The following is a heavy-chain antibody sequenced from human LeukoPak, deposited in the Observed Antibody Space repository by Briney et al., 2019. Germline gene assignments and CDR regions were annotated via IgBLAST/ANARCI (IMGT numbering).Heavy chain of an antibody. V-gene: IGHV1-2*04. J-gene: IGHJ5*02. D-gene: IGHD3-10*01. CDR2: INPNSGGT. CDR1: GYTFTGYY. Sequence: APVKVSCKASGYTFTGYYMHWVRQAPGQGLEWMGWINPNSGGTNYAQKFQGWVTMTRDTSISTAYMELSRLRSDDTAVYYCARNRDRYNWFDPWGQGTLVTVSS. CDR3: ARNRDRYNWFDP.